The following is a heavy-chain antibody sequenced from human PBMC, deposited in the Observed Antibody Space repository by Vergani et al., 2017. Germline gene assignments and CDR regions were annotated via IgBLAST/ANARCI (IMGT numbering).Heavy chain of an antibody. J-gene: IGHJ4*02. D-gene: IGHD5-24*01. CDR2: IAYDGTNK. CDR3: ARETRDTPSSLDY. V-gene: IGHV3-30*04. CDR1: GFTFRNDA. Sequence: QVQLVESGGGGVQPGRSLRLSCAASGFTFRNDAMHWVRQAPGKGLEWVAVIAYDGTNKYYAESVKGRFTISRDNSKNTLYLEVSSLRVEDTGVYYCARETRDTPSSLDYWGQGTLVTVSS.